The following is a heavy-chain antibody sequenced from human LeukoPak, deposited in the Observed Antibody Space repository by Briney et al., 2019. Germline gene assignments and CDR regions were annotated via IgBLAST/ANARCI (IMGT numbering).Heavy chain of an antibody. D-gene: IGHD3-9*01. CDR1: GFTFSSYE. CDR2: ISSSGSTI. V-gene: IGHV3-48*03. Sequence: GGSLRLSCAASGFTFSSYEMNWVRQAPGKGLEWVSYISSSGSTIYYADSVKGRFTISRDNAKNSLYLQMNSLRAEDTAVYYCAKPTILRYFDFDYWGQGTLVTVSS. CDR3: AKPTILRYFDFDY. J-gene: IGHJ4*02.